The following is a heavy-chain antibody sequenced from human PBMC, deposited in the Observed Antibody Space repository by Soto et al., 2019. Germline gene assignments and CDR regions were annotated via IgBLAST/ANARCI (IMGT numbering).Heavy chain of an antibody. CDR1: GFTFSSYG. CDR2: ISYDGSNK. J-gene: IGHJ4*02. V-gene: IGHV3-30*18. Sequence: PGGSLRLSCAASGFTFSSYGMHWVRQAPGKGLEWVAVISYDGSNKYYADSVKGRFTISRDNSKNTLYLQMNSLRAEDTAVYYCAKDRKYCSRTSCFYFDYWGQGTLVTVSS. D-gene: IGHD2-2*01. CDR3: AKDRKYCSRTSCFYFDY.